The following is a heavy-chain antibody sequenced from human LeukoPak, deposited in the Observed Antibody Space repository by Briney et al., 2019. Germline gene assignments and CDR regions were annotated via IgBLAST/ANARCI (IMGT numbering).Heavy chain of an antibody. CDR3: ARVWFAEGATSDFDY. D-gene: IGHD1-26*01. V-gene: IGHV1-18*01. CDR1: GYTFTSYG. J-gene: IGHJ4*02. CDR2: ISAYNGNT. Sequence: ASVKVSCKASGYTFTSYGISWVRQAPGQGLEWMGWISAYNGNTNYAQKLQGRVTMTTDTSTSTAYMELRSLRSDDTAVYYCARVWFAEGATSDFDYWGQGTLVTVSS.